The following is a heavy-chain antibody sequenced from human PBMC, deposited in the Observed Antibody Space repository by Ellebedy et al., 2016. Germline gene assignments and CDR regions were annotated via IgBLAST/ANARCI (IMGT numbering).Heavy chain of an antibody. V-gene: IGHV2-5*01. D-gene: IGHD4-11*01. CDR1: GFSLSTNRVT. Sequence: SGPTLVKPTQTLTLTCTFSGFSLSTNRVTVGWVRQPPGKALEWLAFIYGNDDKRYSPSLKTRLIITKDTSKNQVVLTMTSMDPVDTATYYCVHRTTVTSVDYWGQGTLVTVSS. CDR3: VHRTTVTSVDY. CDR2: IYGNDDK. J-gene: IGHJ4*02.